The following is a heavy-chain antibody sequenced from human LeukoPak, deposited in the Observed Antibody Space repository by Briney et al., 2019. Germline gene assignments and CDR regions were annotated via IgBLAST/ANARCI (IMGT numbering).Heavy chain of an antibody. CDR1: GFTFSSYG. CDR3: AKEGVEAAIDY. CDR2: ISYDGSNK. V-gene: IGHV3-30*18. D-gene: IGHD3-3*01. J-gene: IGHJ4*02. Sequence: GGSLRLSCAASGFTFSSYGMHWVRQAPGKGLEWVAVISYDGSNKYYADSVKGRFTISRDNSKNTLYLQMNSLRAEDTAVYYCAKEGVEAAIDYWGQGTLVTVSS.